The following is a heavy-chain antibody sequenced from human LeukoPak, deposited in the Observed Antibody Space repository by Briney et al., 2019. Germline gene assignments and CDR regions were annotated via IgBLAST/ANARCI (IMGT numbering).Heavy chain of an antibody. Sequence: SETLSLTCTVSGGSISSYYWSWIRQPPGKGLEWIGYIYYSGSTNYNPSLKSRVTISVDTSKNQFSLKLSSVTAADTAVYYCARAGTTMVRGVIINHYFDYWGQGTLVTVSS. CDR2: IYYSGST. V-gene: IGHV4-59*12. CDR3: ARAGTTMVRGVIINHYFDY. J-gene: IGHJ4*02. D-gene: IGHD3-10*01. CDR1: GGSISSYY.